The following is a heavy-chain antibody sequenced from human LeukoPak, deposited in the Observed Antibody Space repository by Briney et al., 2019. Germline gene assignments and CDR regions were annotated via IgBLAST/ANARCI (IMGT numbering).Heavy chain of an antibody. Sequence: GGSLRLSCAASGFTFSSYSMNWVRQAPGKGLEWVSSISSGSSYIYYADSVKGQFTISRDNAKNSLYLQMNSLRAEDTAVYYCARGEYYYDSSGEDFDYWGQGTLVTVSS. CDR3: ARGEYYYDSSGEDFDY. CDR2: ISSGSSYI. V-gene: IGHV3-21*01. J-gene: IGHJ4*02. CDR1: GFTFSSYS. D-gene: IGHD3-22*01.